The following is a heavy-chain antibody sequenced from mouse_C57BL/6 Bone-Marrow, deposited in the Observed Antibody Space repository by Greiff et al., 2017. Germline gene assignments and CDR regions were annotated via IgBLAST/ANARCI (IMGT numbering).Heavy chain of an antibody. CDR2: IHPNSGST. V-gene: IGHV1-64*01. J-gene: IGHJ4*01. Sequence: VQLQQPGAELVKPGASVKLSCKASGYTFTSYWMHWVKQRPGQGLEWIGMIHPNSGSTNYNVKFKSKATLTVDKSSSPAYMQLSSLTSEDSAVYYCARDDYNAMDYWGQGTSVTVSS. CDR1: GYTFTSYW. CDR3: ARDDYNAMDY.